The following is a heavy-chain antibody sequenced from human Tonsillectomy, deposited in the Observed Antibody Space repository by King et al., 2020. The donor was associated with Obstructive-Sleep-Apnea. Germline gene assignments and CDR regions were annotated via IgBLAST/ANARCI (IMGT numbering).Heavy chain of an antibody. CDR3: ARDFYGYPSPFDI. Sequence: VQLVESGGGVVRPGGSLRLSCAASGFTFDDYGMSWVRQAPGKGLEWGSGMNWNGGSQGYADSVKGRFTISRDNAKNSLYLQMNSLRAEDTALYHCARDFYGYPSPFDIWGQGTMVTVSS. J-gene: IGHJ3*02. V-gene: IGHV3-20*01. D-gene: IGHD2/OR15-2a*01. CDR1: GFTFDDYG. CDR2: MNWNGGSQ.